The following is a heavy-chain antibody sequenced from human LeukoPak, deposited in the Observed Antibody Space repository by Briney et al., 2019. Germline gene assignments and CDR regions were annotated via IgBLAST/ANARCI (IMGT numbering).Heavy chain of an antibody. CDR2: ISDSGGST. CDR1: GITLSNYG. CDR3: AKRGVVIRVILVGFHKQAYYFDS. D-gene: IGHD3-10*01. Sequence: GGSLRLSCAVSGITLSNYGMSWVRQAPGKGLEWVAGISDSGGSTSYADSVKGRFTISRDNAKNTLYLQMNSLRAEDTAVYSCAKRGVVIRVILVGFHKQAYYFDSWGQGALVTVSS. V-gene: IGHV3-23*01. J-gene: IGHJ4*02.